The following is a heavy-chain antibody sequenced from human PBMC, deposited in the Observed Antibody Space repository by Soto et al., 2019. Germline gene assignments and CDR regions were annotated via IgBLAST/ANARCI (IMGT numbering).Heavy chain of an antibody. J-gene: IGHJ6*02. CDR2: ISAAGDP. V-gene: IGHV3-13*05. CDR1: GFTFRNYD. CDR3: ARTDRDFYGLDV. Sequence: EVQLVESGGGLVQPGGSLRLSCEASGFTFRNYDMHWVRQGTGKGLEWVSGISAAGDPDYADSVERGFTISRENAQNSFLLQMNSLRVGDTAVYYCARTDRDFYGLDVWGQGTTVIVSS.